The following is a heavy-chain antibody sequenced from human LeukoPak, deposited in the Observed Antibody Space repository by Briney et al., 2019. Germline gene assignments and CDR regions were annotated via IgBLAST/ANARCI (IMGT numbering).Heavy chain of an antibody. CDR2: INPSGGST. CDR3: ARDRQEFTYYDFWSGYSLDV. Sequence: ASVKVSCKASGYTFTSYYMHWVRQAPGQGLEWMGIINPSGGSTSYAQKFQGRVTMTRDMSTSTVYMELSSLRSEDTAVYYCARDRQEFTYYDFWSGYSLDVWGKGTTVTVSS. J-gene: IGHJ6*04. D-gene: IGHD3-3*01. V-gene: IGHV1-46*01. CDR1: GYTFTSYY.